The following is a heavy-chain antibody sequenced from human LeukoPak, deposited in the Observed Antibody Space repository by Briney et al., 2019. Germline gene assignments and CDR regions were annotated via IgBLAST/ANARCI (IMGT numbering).Heavy chain of an antibody. V-gene: IGHV1-2*02. CDR1: GYTFTNYY. D-gene: IGHD2-15*01. CDR3: ATADGLGYCSGGSCYPI. Sequence: ASVKVSCKASGYTFTNYYIHWVRQAPGQGLEWMGWINPNSGGTNYAQKFQGRVTMTEDTSTDTAYMELSSLRSEDTAVYYCATADGLGYCSGGSCYPIWGQGTMVTVSS. J-gene: IGHJ3*02. CDR2: INPNSGGT.